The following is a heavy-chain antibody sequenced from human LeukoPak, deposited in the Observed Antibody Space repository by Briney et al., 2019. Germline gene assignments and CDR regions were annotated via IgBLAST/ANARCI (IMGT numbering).Heavy chain of an antibody. D-gene: IGHD2-15*01. CDR2: IIPILGIA. CDR1: GGTFISYT. Sequence: SVKVSCKASGGTFISYTISWVRQAPGRGLEWMGRIIPILGIANYAQKFQGRVTITADKSTSTAYMELSSLRSEDTAVYYCARDAPYIAGSFDYWGQGTLVTVSS. J-gene: IGHJ4*02. V-gene: IGHV1-69*04. CDR3: ARDAPYIAGSFDY.